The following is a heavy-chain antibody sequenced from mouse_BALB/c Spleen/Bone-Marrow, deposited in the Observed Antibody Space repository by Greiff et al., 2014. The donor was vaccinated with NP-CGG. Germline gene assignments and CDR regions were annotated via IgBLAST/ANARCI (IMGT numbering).Heavy chain of an antibody. J-gene: IGHJ3*01. CDR1: GYSITSGYS. CDR2: IHYSGSP. Sequence: QLQPSGPDLVKPSQSLSLTCTVTGYSITSGYSWHWIRQFPGNKLEWMGYIHYSGSPNYNPSLKSRISITRDTSKNQFFLQLNSVTTEDTATYYCARRECNHAAWFAYWGQGTLVTVSA. CDR3: ARRECNHAAWFAY. D-gene: IGHD2-1*01. V-gene: IGHV3-1*02.